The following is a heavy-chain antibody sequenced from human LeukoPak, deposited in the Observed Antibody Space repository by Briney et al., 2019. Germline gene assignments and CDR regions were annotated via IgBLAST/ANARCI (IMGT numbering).Heavy chain of an antibody. CDR3: ARERYSYGFNYFDY. Sequence: RGSLRLSCAASGFTFSSYWMSWVRQAPGKGLEWVAYIKQDGSEKYYVDSVKGRFTISRDNAKNSLYLQMNSLRAEDTAVYYCARERYSYGFNYFDYWGQGTLVTVSS. D-gene: IGHD5-18*01. V-gene: IGHV3-7*01. CDR1: GFTFSSYW. J-gene: IGHJ4*02. CDR2: IKQDGSEK.